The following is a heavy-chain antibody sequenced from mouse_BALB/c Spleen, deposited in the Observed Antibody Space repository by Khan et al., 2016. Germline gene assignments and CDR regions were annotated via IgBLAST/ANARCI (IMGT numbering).Heavy chain of an antibody. V-gene: IGHV9-3-1*01. CDR1: GYTFTNYG. Sequence: QIQLVQSGPELKKPGETVKISCKASGYTFTNYGMNWVKQAPGKGLKWMGWINTYTGEPTYADDFKGRFAFSLETSASTAYLQINNLKNEDTATYFGARRRIYDGYYDAMDYWGQGTSVTVSS. J-gene: IGHJ4*01. D-gene: IGHD2-3*01. CDR2: INTYTGEP. CDR3: ARRRIYDGYYDAMDY.